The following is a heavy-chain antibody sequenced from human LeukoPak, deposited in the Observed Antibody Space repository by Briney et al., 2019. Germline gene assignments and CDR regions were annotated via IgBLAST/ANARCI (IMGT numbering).Heavy chain of an antibody. D-gene: IGHD3-10*01. CDR2: IYYSGST. J-gene: IGHJ6*02. CDR1: GGSVSSGSYY. V-gene: IGHV4-61*01. CDR3: ASSPVFVYGMDV. Sequence: SETLSLTCTVSGGSVSSGSYYWSWIRQPPGKGLEWIGYIYYSGSTNYNPSLKSRVTISVDTSKNQFSLKLSSVTAADTAVYYCASSPVFVYGMDVWGQGTTVTVSS.